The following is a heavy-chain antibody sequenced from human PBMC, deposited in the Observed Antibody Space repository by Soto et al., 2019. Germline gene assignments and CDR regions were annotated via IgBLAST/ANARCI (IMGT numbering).Heavy chain of an antibody. CDR3: ARGYFDSGHGYDL. Sequence: PGEFLKISCRGPGDRCNNHWIGWVRQAPGKGLEWMGLIFTRDSETKTSPSFQGHVSFSVDNSINTVYLQWTSLKTTDTGIYFCARGYFDSGHGYDLWGQGTLVTVSS. V-gene: IGHV5-51*01. CDR2: IFTRDSET. CDR1: GDRCNNHW. J-gene: IGHJ5*02. D-gene: IGHD3-10*01.